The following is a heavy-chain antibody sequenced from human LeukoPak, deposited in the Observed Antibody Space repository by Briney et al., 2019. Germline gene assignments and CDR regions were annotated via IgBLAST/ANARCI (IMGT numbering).Heavy chain of an antibody. V-gene: IGHV4-30-4*01. D-gene: IGHD6-19*01. CDR3: ARSIAVAVFDY. Sequence: PSETLSLTCTVSGGSISSGDYYWSWIRQPPGKGLEWIGYIYYSWSTYYNPSLKSRVTISVDTSKNQFSLQLSSVTAADTAVYYCARSIAVAVFDYWGQGTLVTVSS. CDR1: GGSISSGDYY. CDR2: IYYSWST. J-gene: IGHJ4*02.